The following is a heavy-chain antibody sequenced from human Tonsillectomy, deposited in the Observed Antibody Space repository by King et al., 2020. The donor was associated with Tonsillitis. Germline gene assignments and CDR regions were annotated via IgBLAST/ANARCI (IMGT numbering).Heavy chain of an antibody. V-gene: IGHV4-38-2*01. D-gene: IGHD1-1*01. CDR3: ARAAKNQLQFDY. CDR2: IFHSGET. Sequence: VQLQESGPGLVKPSETLSLTCAISGLSITRGYFWAWIRQPPGKGLEWIGSIFHSGETAYNPSLKSRVTISVDTSKNQFSLTPTSVAAADTAVYYCARAAKNQLQFDYWGQGSLVTVSA. CDR1: GLSITRGYF. J-gene: IGHJ4*02.